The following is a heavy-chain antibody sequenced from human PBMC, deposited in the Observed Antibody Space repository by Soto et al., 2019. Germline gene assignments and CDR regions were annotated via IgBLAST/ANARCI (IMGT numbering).Heavy chain of an antibody. CDR1: GYTFTSYA. J-gene: IGHJ3*02. D-gene: IGHD6-13*01. Sequence: ASVKVSCKASGYTFTSYAMHWVRQAPGQRLEWMGWINAGNGNTKYSQKFQGRVTITRDTSASTAYMELSSLRSEDTAVYYCASSIPYSSSSHGPAFDIWGQGTMVTVSS. CDR3: ASSIPYSSSSHGPAFDI. V-gene: IGHV1-3*01. CDR2: INAGNGNT.